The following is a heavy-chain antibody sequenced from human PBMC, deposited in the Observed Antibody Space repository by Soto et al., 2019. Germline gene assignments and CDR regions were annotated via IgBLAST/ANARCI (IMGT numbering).Heavy chain of an antibody. CDR3: AKASVWYPYFDS. D-gene: IGHD6-13*01. Sequence: EAQLLESGGDLVQPGGSLRLSCAASEFSFDDYAMSWVRQAPGKRLEWVSSITFTGVSTYYADSVKGRFTISRDNSKDTLYLQMNSLRAEDTAIYYWAKASVWYPYFDSWGQGTLVTVSS. V-gene: IGHV3-23*01. CDR1: EFSFDDYA. CDR2: ITFTGVST. J-gene: IGHJ4*02.